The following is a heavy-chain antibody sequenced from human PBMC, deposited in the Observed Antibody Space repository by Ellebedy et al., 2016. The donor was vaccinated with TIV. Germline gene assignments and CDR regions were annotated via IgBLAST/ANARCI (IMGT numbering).Heavy chain of an antibody. D-gene: IGHD1-26*01. CDR2: IYYSGST. CDR3: ARDGFVGAFDY. J-gene: IGHJ4*02. V-gene: IGHV4-59*01. Sequence: MPSETLSLTCSVSGGSISSYYWSWIRQPPGKGLEWIGTIYYSGSTNYNPSLKSRVTISVDTSTNHFSLKLSSVTAADTAVYYCARDGFVGAFDYWGQGTLVTVSS. CDR1: GGSISSYY.